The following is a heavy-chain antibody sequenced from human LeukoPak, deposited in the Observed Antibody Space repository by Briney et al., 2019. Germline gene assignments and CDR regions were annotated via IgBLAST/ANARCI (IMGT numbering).Heavy chain of an antibody. J-gene: IGHJ4*02. V-gene: IGHV3-21*01. Sequence: PGGSLRLSCAASGFTFSSSYSMSWVRQAPGKGLEWVSSISSSSGYIYYADSVKGRFTISRDNAKNSLYLQMNSLRAEDTAVYYCARDWGYCSSTSCPGDYFDYWGQGTLVTVSS. CDR2: ISSSSGYI. CDR3: ARDWGYCSSTSCPGDYFDY. D-gene: IGHD2-2*01. CDR1: GFTFSSSYS.